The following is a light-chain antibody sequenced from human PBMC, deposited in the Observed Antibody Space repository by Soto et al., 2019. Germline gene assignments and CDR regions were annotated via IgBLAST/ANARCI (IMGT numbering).Light chain of an antibody. Sequence: QSVLTQPPSVSGAPGQRVAISCTGSSSNIGAEYDVHWYQQLPGTAPKRLIYGDNNRPSGVPDRFSGSKSGTSASLAITGLQPEDEADYYCAAWDDSLNGLVFGGGTKLTVL. CDR1: SSNIGAEYD. V-gene: IGLV1-40*01. CDR3: AAWDDSLNGLV. CDR2: GDN. J-gene: IGLJ2*01.